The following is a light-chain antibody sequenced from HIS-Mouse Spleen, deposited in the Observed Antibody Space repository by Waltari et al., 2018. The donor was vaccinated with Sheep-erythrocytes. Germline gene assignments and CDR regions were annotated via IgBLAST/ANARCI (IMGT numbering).Light chain of an antibody. CDR2: DAS. J-gene: IGKJ2*01. V-gene: IGKV3-11*01. CDR3: QQRSNWYT. CDR1: QRFSSY. Sequence: EIVLTQSPATLSLSPGERATPSCRASQRFSSYLAWSQQKPGQAPRLLIYDASNRATGIPARFSGSGSGTDFTLTISSLEPEDFAVYYCQQRSNWYTFGQGTKLEIK.